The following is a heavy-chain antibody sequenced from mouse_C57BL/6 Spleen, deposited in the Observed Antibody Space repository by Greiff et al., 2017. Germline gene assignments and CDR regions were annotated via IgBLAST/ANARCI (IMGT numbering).Heavy chain of an antibody. V-gene: IGHV5-4*01. CDR1: GFTFSSYA. Sequence: EVKVVESGGGLVKPGGSLKLSCAASGFTFSSYAMSWVRQTPEKRLEWVATISDGGSYTYYPDNVKGRFTISRDNAKNNLYLQMSHLKSEDTAMYYCARDRGEGMDYWGQGTSVTVSS. CDR2: ISDGGSYT. CDR3: ARDRGEGMDY. J-gene: IGHJ4*01.